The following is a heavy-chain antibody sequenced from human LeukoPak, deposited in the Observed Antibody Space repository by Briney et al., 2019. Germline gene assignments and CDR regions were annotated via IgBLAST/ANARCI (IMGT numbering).Heavy chain of an antibody. Sequence: PSETLSLTCTVSGGSISSSSYYWGWIRQPPGKGLEWIGSIYYSGSTYYNPSLKSRVTISVDTSKNQFSLKLSSVTAADTAVYYCARSSNYYDSSGYYYENWFDPWGQGTLVTVSS. D-gene: IGHD3-22*01. CDR3: ARSSNYYDSSGYYYENWFDP. CDR2: IYYSGST. J-gene: IGHJ5*02. CDR1: GGSISSSSYY. V-gene: IGHV4-39*07.